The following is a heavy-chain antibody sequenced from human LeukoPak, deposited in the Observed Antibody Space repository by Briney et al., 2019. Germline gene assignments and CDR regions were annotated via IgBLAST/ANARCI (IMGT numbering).Heavy chain of an antibody. CDR2: IYYSGST. J-gene: IGHJ6*03. CDR1: GGSISSYY. D-gene: IGHD1-26*01. CDR3: ARRVRRIGGSYYSYYYYMDV. Sequence: PSETLSLTCTVSGGSISSYYWGWIRQPPGKGLEWIGSIYYSGSTYYNPSLKSRVTISVDTSKNQFSLKLSSVTAADTAVYYCARRVRRIGGSYYSYYYYMDVWGKGTTVTISS. V-gene: IGHV4-39*07.